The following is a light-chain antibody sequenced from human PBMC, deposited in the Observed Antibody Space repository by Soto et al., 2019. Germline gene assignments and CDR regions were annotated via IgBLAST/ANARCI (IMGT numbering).Light chain of an antibody. V-gene: IGKV3-15*01. CDR3: QQRSSWIT. CDR1: QSVSSN. J-gene: IGKJ5*01. Sequence: EIVMTQSPATLSVSPGESATLSCRASQSVSSNLAWHQQKPGQAPRILMYDASTRATGISARFSGSGSGTEFTLTISSLQSEDFAVYYCQQRSSWITFGQGTRLE. CDR2: DAS.